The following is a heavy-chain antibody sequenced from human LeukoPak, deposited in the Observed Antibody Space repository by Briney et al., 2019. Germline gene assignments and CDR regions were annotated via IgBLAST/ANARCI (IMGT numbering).Heavy chain of an antibody. CDR1: GGTFSSYA. CDR2: IIPIFGTA. Sequence: SVKVSCKASGGTFSSYAISWVRQAPGQGLEWMGGIIPIFGTANYAQKFQGRVTITADESTSTAYMELSSLRSEDTAVYYCAREDIVVVPAAEDYYYYGMDVWGQGTTVTVSS. D-gene: IGHD2-2*01. V-gene: IGHV1-69*13. CDR3: AREDIVVVPAAEDYYYYGMDV. J-gene: IGHJ6*02.